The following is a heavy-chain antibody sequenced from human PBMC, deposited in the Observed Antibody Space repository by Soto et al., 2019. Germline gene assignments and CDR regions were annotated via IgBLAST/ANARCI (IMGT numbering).Heavy chain of an antibody. V-gene: IGHV3-23*01. CDR2: ISGSGEST. CDR1: GFTFTSYA. J-gene: IGHJ4*02. CDR3: AKGRSSGWWYFDY. Sequence: GGSLRLSCAASGFTFTSYAMTWVRQAPGKGLEWVSGISGSGESTFYADSVKGRFTISRDNSKNTLYLQMNSLRAEDTAVYYCAKGRSSGWWYFDYWGQGTLVTVSS. D-gene: IGHD6-19*01.